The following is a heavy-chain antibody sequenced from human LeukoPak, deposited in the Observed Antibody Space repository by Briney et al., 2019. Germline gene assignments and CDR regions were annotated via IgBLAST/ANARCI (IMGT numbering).Heavy chain of an antibody. V-gene: IGHV4-59*01. CDR1: GGSISSYY. CDR3: ARDQLWFGY. Sequence: PSETLYLTCTVSGGSISSYYWSWIRQPPGKGLEWIGYIYYSGSTNYNPSLKSRVTISVDTSKNQFSLKLSSVTAADTAVYYCARDQLWFGYWGQGTLVTVSS. CDR2: IYYSGST. J-gene: IGHJ4*02. D-gene: IGHD5-18*01.